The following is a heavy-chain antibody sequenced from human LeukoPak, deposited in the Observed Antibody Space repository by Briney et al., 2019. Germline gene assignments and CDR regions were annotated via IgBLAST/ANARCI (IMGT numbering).Heavy chain of an antibody. Sequence: ASVKVSCKASGYTFTGYYMHWVRQAPGQGLEWMGWINPNSGGTNYAQKFQGRVTMTRDTSISAAYMELSRLRSDDTAVYYCARVRGGGRPLYYYYYMDVWGKGTTVTVSS. D-gene: IGHD2-15*01. CDR2: INPNSGGT. V-gene: IGHV1-2*02. J-gene: IGHJ6*03. CDR3: ARVRGGGRPLYYYYYMDV. CDR1: GYTFTGYY.